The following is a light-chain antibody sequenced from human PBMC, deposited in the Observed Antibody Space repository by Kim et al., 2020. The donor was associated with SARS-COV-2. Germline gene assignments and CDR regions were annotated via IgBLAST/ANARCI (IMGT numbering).Light chain of an antibody. J-gene: IGKJ1*01. CDR1: QSISNY. CDR3: QQYDNHPLS. V-gene: IGKV1-33*01. CDR2: VAS. Sequence: ASVGDRVTITCRASQSISNYLDWYQQKPGKAPKFLMYVASTLESGVPSRFSGSGSGTEFTLTISSLQPEDFATYYCQQYDNHPLSFGQGTKVEIK.